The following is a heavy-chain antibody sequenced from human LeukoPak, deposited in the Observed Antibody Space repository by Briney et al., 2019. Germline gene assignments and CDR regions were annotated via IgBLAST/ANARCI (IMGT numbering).Heavy chain of an antibody. J-gene: IGHJ3*02. CDR1: GHTFTSYA. D-gene: IGHD3-10*01. V-gene: IGHV1-3*01. Sequence: ASVKVSCKASGHTFTSYAMHWVRQAPGQRLEWMGWINAGNGNTKYSQKFQGRVTITRDTSASTAYMELSSLRSEDTAVYYCARVRRYYGSGSYYSDAFDIWGQGTMVTVSS. CDR3: ARVRRYYGSGSYYSDAFDI. CDR2: INAGNGNT.